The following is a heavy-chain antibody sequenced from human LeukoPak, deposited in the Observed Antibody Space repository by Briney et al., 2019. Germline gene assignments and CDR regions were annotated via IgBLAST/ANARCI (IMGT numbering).Heavy chain of an antibody. V-gene: IGHV3-23*01. CDR1: GFTFSNYA. D-gene: IGHD3-22*01. CDR2: ISARGGYT. J-gene: IGHJ4*02. CDR3: AGDPYYHDSSGYYGGFDY. Sequence: GGSLRLSCAASGFTFSNYAMSWVRQAPGKGLEWVSAISARGGYTYSADSVKGRFTISRDDSKNTLYLQMNSLRAEDTAIYYCAGDPYYHDSSGYYGGFDYWGQGTLVTVSS.